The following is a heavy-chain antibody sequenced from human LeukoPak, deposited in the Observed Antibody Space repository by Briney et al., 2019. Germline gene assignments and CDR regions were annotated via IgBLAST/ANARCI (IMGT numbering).Heavy chain of an antibody. J-gene: IGHJ5*02. CDR3: AIPGGGATS. Sequence: GGSLRLSCAASGFTFSSYEMNWVRQAPGKGLEWVSAISGSGGSTYYADSVKGRFTISRDNSKNTLYLQMNSLRAEDTAVYYCAIPGGGATSWGQGTLVTVSS. CDR2: ISGSGGST. D-gene: IGHD1-26*01. CDR1: GFTFSSYE. V-gene: IGHV3-23*01.